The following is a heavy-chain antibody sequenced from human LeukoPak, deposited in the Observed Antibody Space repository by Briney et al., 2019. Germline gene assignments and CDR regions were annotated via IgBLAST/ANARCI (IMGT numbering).Heavy chain of an antibody. CDR1: GYTLTELS. D-gene: IGHD6-25*01. CDR3: ATDMGIAAGFDP. J-gene: IGHJ5*02. CDR2: LDPEDGET. V-gene: IGHV1-24*01. Sequence: ASVKVSCKVSGYTLTELSMHWVRQAPGKGLEWMGGLDPEDGETIYAQKFQGRVTMTEDTSTDTAYMELSSLRSEDTAVYYCATDMGIAAGFDPWGQGTLVTVSS.